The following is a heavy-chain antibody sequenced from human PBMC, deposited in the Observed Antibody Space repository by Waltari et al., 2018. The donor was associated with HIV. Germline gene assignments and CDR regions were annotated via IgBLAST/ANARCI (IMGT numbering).Heavy chain of an antibody. CDR1: GFKFSHLS. CDR3: VRDQPGYVPIDH. CDR2: IERENKES. D-gene: IGHD5-12*01. Sequence: VKLVESGGGRVEPGGSLRLSCVASGFKFSHLSMNWVRQSPGRGLEWVASIERENKESFYAETVKGRFTISRDNSEDSLFLHMDALKVEDTATYVCVRDQPGYVPIDHWGQGTLVTV. V-gene: IGHV3-21*02. J-gene: IGHJ1*01.